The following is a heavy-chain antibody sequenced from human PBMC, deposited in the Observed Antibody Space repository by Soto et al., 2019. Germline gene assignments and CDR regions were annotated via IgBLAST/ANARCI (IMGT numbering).Heavy chain of an antibody. Sequence: PSETLSLTCTVSGDSVSSGSYYWNWIRQPPGKGLEWIGYIYYSGITKYNPSLKSRVTISVDTSKNQFSLKLSSVTAADTAVYFCARVIVGPSNYFDYWGQGTLVTVSS. D-gene: IGHD1-26*01. CDR1: GDSVSSGSYY. CDR3: ARVIVGPSNYFDY. CDR2: IYYSGIT. J-gene: IGHJ4*02. V-gene: IGHV4-61*01.